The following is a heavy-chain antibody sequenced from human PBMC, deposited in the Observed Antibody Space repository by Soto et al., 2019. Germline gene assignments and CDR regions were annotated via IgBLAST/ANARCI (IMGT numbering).Heavy chain of an antibody. CDR2: IIPIFGTA. J-gene: IGHJ3*02. Sequence: SVKVSCKAAGGTFSSYAISWVRQAPGQGLEWMGGIIPIFGTANYAQKFQGRVTITADESTSTAYMELSGLRSEDTAVYYCARDRGAGYNRFDAFDIWGQGTMVTVSS. D-gene: IGHD3-10*01. V-gene: IGHV1-69*13. CDR3: ARDRGAGYNRFDAFDI. CDR1: GGTFSSYA.